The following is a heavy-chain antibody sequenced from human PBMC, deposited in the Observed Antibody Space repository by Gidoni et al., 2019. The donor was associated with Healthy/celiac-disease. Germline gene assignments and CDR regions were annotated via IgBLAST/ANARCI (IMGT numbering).Heavy chain of an antibody. J-gene: IGHJ1*01. CDR3: ARHRSRDYFQH. CDR2: IYYSGST. CDR1: GGSIRSSSYY. Sequence: QLQLQESGPGLVKPSEPLSLTCTVSGGSIRSSSYYWGWIRQPPGKGLEWIGSIYYSGSTYYNPSLKSRVTISVDTSKNQFSLKLSSVTAADTAVYYCARHRSRDYFQHWGQGTLVTVSS. V-gene: IGHV4-39*01.